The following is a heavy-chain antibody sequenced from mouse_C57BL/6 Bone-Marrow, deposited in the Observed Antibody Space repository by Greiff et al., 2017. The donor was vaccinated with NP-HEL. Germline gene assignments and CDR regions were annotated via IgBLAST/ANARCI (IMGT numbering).Heavy chain of an antibody. J-gene: IGHJ3*01. D-gene: IGHD1-1*01. Sequence: VQLQQPGAELVKPGASVKLSCKASGYTFTSYWMHWVKQRPGQGLEWIGMIHPNSGSTNYNEKFKSKATLTVDKSASTAYMQLSSLTSEDSAVYYYARKLRIAWFAYWGQGTLVTVSA. CDR3: ARKLRIAWFAY. CDR2: IHPNSGST. CDR1: GYTFTSYW. V-gene: IGHV1-64*01.